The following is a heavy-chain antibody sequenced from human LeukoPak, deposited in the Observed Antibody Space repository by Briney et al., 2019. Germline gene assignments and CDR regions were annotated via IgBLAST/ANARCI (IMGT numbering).Heavy chain of an antibody. D-gene: IGHD3-22*01. V-gene: IGHV4-4*07. Sequence: SETLSLTCTVSGVSISSFHWSWIRQPAGKGLEWNGRVHTSGTSNYNPSLESRVTMSGDTSKNQFSLSLSSVTAADTAVYSCARDGYYDSSGYSYFDYWGQGTLVTVSA. CDR1: GVSISSFH. CDR3: ARDGYYDSSGYSYFDY. J-gene: IGHJ4*02. CDR2: VHTSGTS.